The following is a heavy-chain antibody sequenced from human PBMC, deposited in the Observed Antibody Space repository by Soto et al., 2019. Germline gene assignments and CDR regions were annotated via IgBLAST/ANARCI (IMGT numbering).Heavy chain of an antibody. CDR3: ATRRRPAASMKMDV. D-gene: IGHD2-2*01. CDR1: GDTLTELS. V-gene: IGHV1-24*01. J-gene: IGHJ6*02. Sequence: ASVRVSSNVSGDTLTELSMHCVRQAPGKALEWLGGFDTEDCEKINAKKFNGRATITEDTYTDTGYMELSSLRSEDTAVYYCATRRRPAASMKMDVWGQGTTVTVSS. CDR2: FDTEDCEK.